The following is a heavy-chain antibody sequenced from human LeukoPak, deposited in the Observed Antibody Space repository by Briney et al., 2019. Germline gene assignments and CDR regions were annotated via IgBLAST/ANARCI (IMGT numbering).Heavy chain of an antibody. CDR2: IYYSGST. Sequence: PSETLSLTCTVSGGSISSYYWSWIRQPPGKGLEWIGYIYYSGSTNYNPSLKSRVTISVDTSKNQFSLKLSSVTAADTAVYYCARHGSSWDTAMGEFDYWGQGTLVTVSS. V-gene: IGHV4-59*08. CDR3: ARHGSSWDTAMGEFDY. J-gene: IGHJ4*02. D-gene: IGHD5-18*01. CDR1: GGSISSYY.